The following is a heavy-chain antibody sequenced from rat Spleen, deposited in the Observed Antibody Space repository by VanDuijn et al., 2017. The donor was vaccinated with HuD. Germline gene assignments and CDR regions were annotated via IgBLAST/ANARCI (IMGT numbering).Heavy chain of an antibody. D-gene: IGHD1-1*01. V-gene: IGHV3-3*01. Sequence: EIQLQESGPGLVKPSQSFSLTCSVTGYTITSGYDWNWIRKFPGNKLEWMGYINSSGSTVYNPSLKSRISITRDTSKNQFFLQVNSVSTEDTATYYGARGLLGVMDAWGQGASVTVSS. J-gene: IGHJ4*01. CDR3: ARGLLGVMDA. CDR1: GYTITSGYD. CDR2: INSSGST.